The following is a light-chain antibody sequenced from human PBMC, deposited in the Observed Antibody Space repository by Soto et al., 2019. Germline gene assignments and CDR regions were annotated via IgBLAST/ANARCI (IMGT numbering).Light chain of an antibody. Sequence: EIVLTQSPGTLSLSPGARATLSCRASQSVSSSYLAWYQQKPGQATRLLIYGASSRATGIPDRFSGSGSGTDFNLTISRLEPEDFAVYYCQQYGSSLFTFGQGTRLEI. J-gene: IGKJ5*01. CDR1: QSVSSSY. CDR3: QQYGSSLFT. V-gene: IGKV3-20*01. CDR2: GAS.